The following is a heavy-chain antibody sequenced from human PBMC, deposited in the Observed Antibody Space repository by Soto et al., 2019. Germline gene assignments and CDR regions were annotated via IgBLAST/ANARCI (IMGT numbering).Heavy chain of an antibody. Sequence: GASVKVSCKASGYTFTGYYMHWVRQAPGQGLEWMGWINPNSGGTNYADSVKGRFTISRDNSKNTLYLQMNSLRAEDTAVYYCAKGRTYYDFWSGLTPHYYYGMDVWGQGTTVTVSS. CDR1: GYTFTGYY. D-gene: IGHD3-3*01. V-gene: IGHV1-2*02. CDR2: INPNSGGT. J-gene: IGHJ6*02. CDR3: AKGRTYYDFWSGLTPHYYYGMDV.